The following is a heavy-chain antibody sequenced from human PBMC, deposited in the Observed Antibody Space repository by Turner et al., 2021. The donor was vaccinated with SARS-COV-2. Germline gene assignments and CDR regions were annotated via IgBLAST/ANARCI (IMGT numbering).Heavy chain of an antibody. V-gene: IGHV3-66*01. J-gene: IGHJ4*02. CDR1: GFTFSSYY. CDR2: IYSGGST. CDR3: ARDTTK. D-gene: IGHD1-26*01. Sequence: EVQLAESGGVLVQPGGSLRLSCAASGFTFSSYYMSWVRQAPGKGLEWVSVIYSGGSTYYADSVKGRFTISRDNSKNTLYLQMNSLRAEDTAVYYCARDTTKWGQGTLVTVSS.